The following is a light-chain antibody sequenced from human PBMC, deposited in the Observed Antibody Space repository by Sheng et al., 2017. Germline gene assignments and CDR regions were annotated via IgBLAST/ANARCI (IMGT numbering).Light chain of an antibody. CDR1: QTVSSW. CDR3: QQSGT. CDR2: KSS. Sequence: DIQMTQSPSTLSAFVGDTVTITCRASQTVSSWLAWYQQKPGKAPKLLIYKSSSLESGVPSRFSGSGSGTEFTLTISGLQPDDFATYYCQQSGTFGQGTKVEI. J-gene: IGKJ1*01. V-gene: IGKV1-5*03.